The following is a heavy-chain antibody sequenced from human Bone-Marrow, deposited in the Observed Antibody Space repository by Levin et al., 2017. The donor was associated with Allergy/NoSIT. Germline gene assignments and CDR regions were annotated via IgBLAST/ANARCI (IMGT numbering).Heavy chain of an antibody. Sequence: GGSLRLSCAASGFTFSSYAMHWVRQAPGKGLEWVAVISYDGSNKYYADSVKGRFTISRDNSKNTLYLQMNSLRAEDTAVYYCARDLEAGLRYFDWLGNPRKKYFDYWGQGTLVTVSS. CDR1: GFTFSSYA. CDR2: ISYDGSNK. V-gene: IGHV3-30-3*01. J-gene: IGHJ4*02. CDR3: ARDLEAGLRYFDWLGNPRKKYFDY. D-gene: IGHD3-9*01.